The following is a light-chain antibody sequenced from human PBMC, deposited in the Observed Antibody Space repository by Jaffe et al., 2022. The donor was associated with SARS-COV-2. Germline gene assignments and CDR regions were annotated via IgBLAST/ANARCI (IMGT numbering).Light chain of an antibody. CDR2: LGS. CDR1: QSLLHSNGYKY. Sequence: DIVMTQSPLSLSVTPGESASISCRSSQSLLHSNGYKYLDWYLQKPGQSPQLLIYLGSNRASGVLDRFSGGGSGTNFTLKISRVEAEDVGVYYCMQALQAPLTFGGGTKVEIK. J-gene: IGKJ4*01. V-gene: IGKV2-28*01. CDR3: MQALQAPLT.